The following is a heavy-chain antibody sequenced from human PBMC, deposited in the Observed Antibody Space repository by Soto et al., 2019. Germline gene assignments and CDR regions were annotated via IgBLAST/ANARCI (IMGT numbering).Heavy chain of an antibody. J-gene: IGHJ4*02. CDR2: IIPIFGTA. V-gene: IGHV1-69*01. CDR1: GGTFSSYA. Sequence: QVQLVQSGAEVKKPGSSVKVSCKASGGTFSSYAISWVRQAPGQGLEWMGGIIPIFGTANYAQKFQGRVTITADESTSTAYMELISLRSEDTAVYYCARGAPFPYGDYETNYFDYWGQGTLVTVSS. CDR3: ARGAPFPYGDYETNYFDY. D-gene: IGHD4-17*01.